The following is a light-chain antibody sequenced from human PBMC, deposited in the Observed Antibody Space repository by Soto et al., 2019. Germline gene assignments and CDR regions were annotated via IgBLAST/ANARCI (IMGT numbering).Light chain of an antibody. CDR3: QQYNNWPPYT. V-gene: IGKV3-20*01. CDR1: QSVSSSY. J-gene: IGKJ2*01. Sequence: EVVLTQSPGTLSLSPGERATLSCRASQSVSSSYLAWYQQKPGQAPRLLIYGAFSRATGIPDRFSGSGSGTEFTLTISSLQPEDFAVYYCQQYNNWPPYTFGQGTKVDIK. CDR2: GAF.